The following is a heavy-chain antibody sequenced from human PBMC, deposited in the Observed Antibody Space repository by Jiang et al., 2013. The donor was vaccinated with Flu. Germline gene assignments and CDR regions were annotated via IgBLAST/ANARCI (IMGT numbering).Heavy chain of an antibody. J-gene: IGHJ6*02. D-gene: IGHD2-15*01. CDR3: ARRSAYCSGGSCAILPYYYYYYGMDVR. V-gene: IGHV5-51*01. Sequence: CGAEVKKPGESLKISCKGSGYSFTSYWIGWVRQMPGKGLEWMGIIYPGDSDTRYSPSFQGQVTISADKSVSTAYLQWSSLKASDTAMYYCARRSAYCSGGSCAILPYYYYYYGMDVRGAKGHGHRLL. CDR2: IYPGDSDT. CDR1: GYSFTSYW.